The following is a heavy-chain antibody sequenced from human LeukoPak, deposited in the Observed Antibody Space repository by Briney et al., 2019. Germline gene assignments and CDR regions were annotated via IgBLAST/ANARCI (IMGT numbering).Heavy chain of an antibody. V-gene: IGHV4-39*01. D-gene: IGHD3-10*01. CDR2: IYYSGST. J-gene: IGHJ4*02. Sequence: SETLSLTCTDSGGSISSSSYYWGWIRQPPGKGLEWIGSIYYSGSTYYNPSLKSRVTISVDTSKNQFSLKLSSVTAADTAVYYCARHEGSPYYFDYWGQGTLVTVSS. CDR1: GGSISSSSYY. CDR3: ARHEGSPYYFDY.